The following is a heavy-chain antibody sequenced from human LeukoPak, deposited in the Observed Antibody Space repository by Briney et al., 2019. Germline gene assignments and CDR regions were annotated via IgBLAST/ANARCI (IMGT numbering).Heavy chain of an antibody. V-gene: IGHV3-23*01. J-gene: IGHJ2*01. Sequence: GGSLSLSCAASGFTFSSYAMNWVRQAPGKGLEWVSAISGNGGSTYYGDSVKGRFTISRDNSKNTLYLQMNGLRAEDTAVYYWARDPAVTTERYFDLWGRGTLVTVSS. CDR1: GFTFSSYA. CDR2: ISGNGGST. D-gene: IGHD4-17*01. CDR3: ARDPAVTTERYFDL.